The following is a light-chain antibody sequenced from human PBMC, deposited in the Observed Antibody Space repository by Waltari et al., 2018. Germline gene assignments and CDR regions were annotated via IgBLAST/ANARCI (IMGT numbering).Light chain of an antibody. V-gene: IGLV2-14*01. CDR1: SSDVGGYNY. CDR2: EVS. CDR3: SSYTGSNPVV. Sequence: QSALTQPASVSGSPGQSITISCTGTSSDVGGYNYVSWYQQHPGKAPKLVIYEVSNRPSGISNRFSGSKSGNTASLTISGLQAEDEADYYCSSYTGSNPVVFGGGTKLAVL. J-gene: IGLJ2*01.